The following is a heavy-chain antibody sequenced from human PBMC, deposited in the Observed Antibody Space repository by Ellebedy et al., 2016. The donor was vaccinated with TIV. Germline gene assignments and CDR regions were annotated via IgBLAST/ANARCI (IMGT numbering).Heavy chain of an antibody. V-gene: IGHV3-48*01. Sequence: GESLKISXAASRFTFSSYSMNWVRQAPGKGLEWVSYISSSSSTIYYADSVKGRFTISRDNAKNSLYLQMNSLRAEDTAVYYCARGGITIFGVARPSHAEYFQHWGQGTLVTVSS. CDR1: RFTFSSYS. CDR3: ARGGITIFGVARPSHAEYFQH. D-gene: IGHD3-3*01. J-gene: IGHJ1*01. CDR2: ISSSSSTI.